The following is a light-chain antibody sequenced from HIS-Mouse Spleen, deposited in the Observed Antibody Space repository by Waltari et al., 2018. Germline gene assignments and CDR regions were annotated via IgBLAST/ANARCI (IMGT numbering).Light chain of an antibody. J-gene: IGLJ3*02. V-gene: IGLV1-47*01. CDR1: SSNIGSNY. CDR3: AAWDDSLSGPV. CDR2: RNN. Sequence: QSVLTQPPSASGTPGQRVTISCSGSSSNIGSNYVYWYQQLPGTAPKLLIYRNNPAPAGVPDRFSGSKSGTSASLAISGLRSEDEADYYCAAWDDSLSGPVFGGGTKLTVL.